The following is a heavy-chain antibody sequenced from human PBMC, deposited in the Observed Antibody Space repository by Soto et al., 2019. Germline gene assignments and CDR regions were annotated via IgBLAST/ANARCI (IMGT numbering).Heavy chain of an antibody. J-gene: IGHJ3*02. Sequence: ASVKVSCKASGDGFTSNGRRWVRQSPGQGLEWMGWISVDKGNTNYAQKLQGRVTMTRDTSTSTVYMELRSLRSEDTAVYFRARDRAPGLDICGQGTMVTVSS. CDR2: ISVDKGNT. D-gene: IGHD1-1*01. CDR1: GDGFTSNG. V-gene: IGHV1-18*01. CDR3: ARDRAPGLDI.